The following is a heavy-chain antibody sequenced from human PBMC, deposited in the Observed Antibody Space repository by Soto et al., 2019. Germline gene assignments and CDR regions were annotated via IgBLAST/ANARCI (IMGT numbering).Heavy chain of an antibody. CDR3: ARQISSGDTAMARPGYYYYGMDV. V-gene: IGHV5-51*01. Sequence: GESLKISCKGSGYSFTSYWIGWVRQMPGKGLERMGIIYPGDSDTRYSPSFQGQVTISADKSISTAYLQWSSLKASDTAMYYCARQISSGDTAMARPGYYYYGMDVWGQGTTVTVSS. CDR2: IYPGDSDT. D-gene: IGHD5-18*01. J-gene: IGHJ6*02. CDR1: GYSFTSYW.